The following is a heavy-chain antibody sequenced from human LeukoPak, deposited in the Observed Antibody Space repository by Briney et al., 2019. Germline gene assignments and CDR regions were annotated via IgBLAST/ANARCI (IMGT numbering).Heavy chain of an antibody. J-gene: IGHJ4*02. V-gene: IGHV3-23*01. Sequence: PGGSLRLSCAASGFAVSSNYMGWVRQAPGKGLEWVSAISGSGGSTYYADSVKGRFTISRDNSKNTLYLQMNSLRAEDTAVYYCAPKPAGTPDYWGQGTLVTVSS. CDR1: GFAVSSNY. D-gene: IGHD6-19*01. CDR2: ISGSGGST. CDR3: APKPAGTPDY.